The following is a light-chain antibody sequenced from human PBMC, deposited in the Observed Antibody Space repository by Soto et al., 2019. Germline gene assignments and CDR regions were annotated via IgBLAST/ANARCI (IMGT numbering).Light chain of an antibody. CDR1: KLGDKY. J-gene: IGLJ2*01. CDR2: QDS. Sequence: SYELTQPPSVSVSQGQTASITCSGDKLGDKYACWYQQKPGQSPVLVIYQDSKRPSGIPERFSGSNSGNTATLTISGTQAMDEADYYCQAWDSSQMVFGGGTKLTVL. V-gene: IGLV3-1*01. CDR3: QAWDSSQMV.